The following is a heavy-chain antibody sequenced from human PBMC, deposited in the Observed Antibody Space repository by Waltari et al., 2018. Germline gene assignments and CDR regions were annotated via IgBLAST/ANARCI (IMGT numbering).Heavy chain of an antibody. D-gene: IGHD1-20*01. CDR3: AKPFYNWDDPLVS. V-gene: IGHV3-23*01. CDR2: ITVSDTT. Sequence: QLLESGGCLVQPGGSLTLSCGISGFPFTRYAITWVRRAPGAGLQWVAAITVSDTTYHADSVKGRFTISRDTFSDTVYLQMNSLRADDTAVYYCAKPFYNWDDPLVSWGQGTLVTVSS. J-gene: IGHJ5*02. CDR1: GFPFTRYA.